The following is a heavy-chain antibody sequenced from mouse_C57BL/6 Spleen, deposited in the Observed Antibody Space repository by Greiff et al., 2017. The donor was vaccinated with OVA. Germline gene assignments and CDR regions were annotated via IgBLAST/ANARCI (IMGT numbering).Heavy chain of an antibody. CDR3: AREDGYKGFAY. CDR1: GFTFSDYG. D-gene: IGHD2-3*01. Sequence: VQLQQSGGGLVKPGGSLKLSCAASGFTFSDYGMHWVRQAPEKGLEWVAYISSGSSTIYYADTVKGRFTISRDNAKNTLFLQMTSLRSEDTAMSFCAREDGYKGFAYWGQGTLVTVSA. CDR2: ISSGSSTI. J-gene: IGHJ3*01. V-gene: IGHV5-17*01.